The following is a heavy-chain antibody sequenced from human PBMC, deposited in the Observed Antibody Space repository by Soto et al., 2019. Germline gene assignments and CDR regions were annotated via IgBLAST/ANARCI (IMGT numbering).Heavy chain of an antibody. CDR3: ARGAYCGADCHFQFDS. D-gene: IGHD2-21*02. Sequence: GGSLRLSCAASGFTFNQYWMSWVRQAPGKGLEWVANIKQDGSKANYVDSVEGRLTISRDNAKKSLYLQMNSLRAEDTALYYCARGAYCGADCHFQFDSWSQGTLVTVSS. J-gene: IGHJ4*02. V-gene: IGHV3-7*01. CDR2: IKQDGSKA. CDR1: GFTFNQYW.